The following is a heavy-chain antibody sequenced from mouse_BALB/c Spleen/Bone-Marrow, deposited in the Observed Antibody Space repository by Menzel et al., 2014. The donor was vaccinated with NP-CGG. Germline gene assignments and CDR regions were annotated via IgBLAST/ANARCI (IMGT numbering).Heavy chain of an antibody. Sequence: EVQGVESGPGLVKPSQSLSLTCTVTGYSITSDYAWNWIRQFPGNKLEWMGYISYSGSTTYNPSLKSRISITRDTSKNQFFLQLNSVTTEDTATYYCARERDGFVYWGQGTLVTVSA. D-gene: IGHD3-3*01. CDR3: ARERDGFVY. V-gene: IGHV3-2*02. CDR1: GYSITSDYA. J-gene: IGHJ3*01. CDR2: ISYSGST.